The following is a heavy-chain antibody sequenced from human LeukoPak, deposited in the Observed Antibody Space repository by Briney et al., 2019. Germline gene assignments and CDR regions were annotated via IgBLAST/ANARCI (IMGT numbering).Heavy chain of an antibody. V-gene: IGHV4-39*01. CDR3: ARHVYDFWSGYYYYFDY. CDR2: IYYSGST. J-gene: IGHJ4*02. D-gene: IGHD3-3*01. Sequence: PSETLSLTCTVSGGSISSSIYYWGWIRQPPGKGLEWIGSIYYSGSTYYNPSLKSRVTISVDTSKNQFSLKLSSVTAADTAVYYCARHVYDFWSGYYYYFDYWGQGTLVTVSS. CDR1: GGSISSSIYY.